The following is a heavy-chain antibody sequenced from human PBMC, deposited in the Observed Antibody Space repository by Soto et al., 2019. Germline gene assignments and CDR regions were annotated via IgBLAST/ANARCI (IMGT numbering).Heavy chain of an antibody. CDR3: ARQIYDSDTGPNFQYYFDS. J-gene: IGHJ4*02. CDR1: GDSFAGYW. CDR2: IDPSDSQT. D-gene: IGHD3-22*01. V-gene: IGHV5-10-1*01. Sequence: PVESLKISCNGSGDSFAGYWITWVRQKPWKGLEWMGRIDPSDSQTYYSPSFRGHVTISVTKSITTVFLQWSSLRASDTAMYYCARQIYDSDTGPNFQYYFDSWGQGTPVTVSS.